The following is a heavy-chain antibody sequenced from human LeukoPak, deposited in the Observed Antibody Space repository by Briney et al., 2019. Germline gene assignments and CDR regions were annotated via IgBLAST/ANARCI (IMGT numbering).Heavy chain of an antibody. D-gene: IGHD6-19*01. Sequence: PSETLSLTCTVSGGSISSYYWSWIRQPAGKGLEWIGRIYTSGSTNYNPSLKSRVTMSVDTSKNQFSLKPSSVTAADTAVYYCARCIAVAGRYNWFDPWGQGTLVTVSS. CDR1: GGSISSYY. CDR2: IYTSGST. V-gene: IGHV4-4*07. J-gene: IGHJ5*02. CDR3: ARCIAVAGRYNWFDP.